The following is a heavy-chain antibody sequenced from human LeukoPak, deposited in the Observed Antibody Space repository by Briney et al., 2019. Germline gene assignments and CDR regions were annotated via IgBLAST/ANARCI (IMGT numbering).Heavy chain of an antibody. CDR3: ASSGEQLGGLDY. CDR1: GFTFSSYA. CDR2: ISYDGSNK. D-gene: IGHD6-6*01. J-gene: IGHJ4*02. V-gene: IGHV3-30-3*01. Sequence: GGSLRLSCAASGFTFSSYAMHWVRQAPGKGLEWVAVISYDGSNKYYADSVKGRFTISRDNSKNTLYLQMNSLRAEDTAVYYCASSGEQLGGLDYWGQGTLVTVSS.